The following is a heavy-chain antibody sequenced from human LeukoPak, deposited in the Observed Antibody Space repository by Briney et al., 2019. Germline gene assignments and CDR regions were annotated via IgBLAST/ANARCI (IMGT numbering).Heavy chain of an antibody. D-gene: IGHD2-2*01. CDR2: MNPNSGNT. V-gene: IGHV1-8*02. J-gene: IGHJ4*02. CDR1: GYTFTSYG. Sequence: GALVKVSCKASGYTFTSYGINWVRQATGQGLEWMGWMNPNSGNTGYAQKFQGRVTMTRNTSTSTAYMELSSLRSEDTAVYYCARQVRYCSSTSCYPYWGQGTLVTVSS. CDR3: ARQVRYCSSTSCYPY.